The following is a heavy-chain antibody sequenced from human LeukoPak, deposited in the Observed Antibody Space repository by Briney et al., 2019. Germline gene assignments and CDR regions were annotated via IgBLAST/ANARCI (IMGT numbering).Heavy chain of an antibody. CDR3: TRHSHDSSAGWFDP. V-gene: IGHV1-69*13. CDR1: GGTFSSYA. Sequence: SVKVSCKASGGTFSSYAISWVRQAPGQGLEWMGGIIPIFGTANYAQKFQGRVTITADESTSTAYMELSSLKTEDTAVYYCTRHSHDSSAGWFDPWGQGTLVTVSS. D-gene: IGHD3-22*01. J-gene: IGHJ5*02. CDR2: IIPIFGTA.